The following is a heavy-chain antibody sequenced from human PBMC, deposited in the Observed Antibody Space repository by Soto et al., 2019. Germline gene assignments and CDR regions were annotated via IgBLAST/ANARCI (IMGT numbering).Heavy chain of an antibody. Sequence: SETLSLTCTVSGCSISSYYCSWIRQPPGQGLEWIGYIYYSGSTNYNPSLKSRVTISVDTSKNQFSLKLSSVTAADTAVYYCARVSGYYDILTGYKYYFDYWGQGTLVTVS. V-gene: IGHV4-59*01. J-gene: IGHJ4*02. CDR2: IYYSGST. D-gene: IGHD3-9*01. CDR1: GCSISSYY. CDR3: ARVSGYYDILTGYKYYFDY.